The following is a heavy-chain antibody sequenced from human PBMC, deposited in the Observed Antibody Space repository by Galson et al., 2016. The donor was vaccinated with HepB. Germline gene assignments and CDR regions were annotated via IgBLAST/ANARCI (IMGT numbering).Heavy chain of an antibody. Sequence: SVKVSCKASGYTFTHSYMHWVRQAPGQGLEWMGVINLSDATRNHAQKFQGRVTMTWDRSSTTVYMALSSLRSQDTAVYFCASHTRGQYDSGRYEFNYWGQGTLVTVSS. V-gene: IGHV1-46*01. D-gene: IGHD3-10*01. CDR1: GYTFTHSY. CDR2: INLSDATR. J-gene: IGHJ4*02. CDR3: ASHTRGQYDSGRYEFNY.